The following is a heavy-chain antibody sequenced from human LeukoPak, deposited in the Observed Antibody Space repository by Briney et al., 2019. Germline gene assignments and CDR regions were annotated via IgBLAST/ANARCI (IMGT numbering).Heavy chain of an antibody. CDR3: AKHRGYGSDWFDP. CDR2: ISGSGGST. CDR1: GFPFNRYA. D-gene: IGHD5-18*01. V-gene: IGHV3-23*01. J-gene: IGHJ5*02. Sequence: GSLQLSCAAPGFPFNRYAMSWVRQAPGKGLEWVSAISGSGGSTYYADSVKGRFTISRDNSKNTLYLQMNSLRAEDTAVYYCAKHRGYGSDWFDPWGQGTLVTVSS.